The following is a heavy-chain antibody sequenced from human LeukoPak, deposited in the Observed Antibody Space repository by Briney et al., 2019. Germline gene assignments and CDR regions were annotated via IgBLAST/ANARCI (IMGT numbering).Heavy chain of an antibody. Sequence: SETLSLTCAVYGGSFSGYYWSWIRQPPGKGLEWIGEINHSGSTNYNPSLKSRVTISVDTSKNQFSLKLRSVTAADTAVYYCARGRLPHGSPDYWGQGTLVTVSS. D-gene: IGHD1-1*01. CDR1: GGSFSGYY. CDR3: ARGRLPHGSPDY. V-gene: IGHV4-34*01. J-gene: IGHJ4*02. CDR2: INHSGST.